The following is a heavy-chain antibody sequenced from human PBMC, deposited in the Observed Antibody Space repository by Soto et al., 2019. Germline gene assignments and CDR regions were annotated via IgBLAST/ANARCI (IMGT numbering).Heavy chain of an antibody. Sequence: QLQLQESGPGLVKPSETLSLTCTVSGGSISSSSYYWGWIRQPPGKGLEWIGSIYYSGSTYYNPSLKSRVTISVDTSKNQCSLKLSSVTAADTAVYYCARYSGAEPYFDYWGQGTLVTVSS. CDR3: ARYSGAEPYFDY. CDR1: GGSISSSSYY. D-gene: IGHD1-26*01. V-gene: IGHV4-39*01. CDR2: IYYSGST. J-gene: IGHJ4*02.